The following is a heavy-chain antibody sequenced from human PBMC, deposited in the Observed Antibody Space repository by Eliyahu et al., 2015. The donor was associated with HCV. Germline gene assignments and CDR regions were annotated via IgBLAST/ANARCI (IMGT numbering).Heavy chain of an antibody. CDR1: GYNFINYY. V-gene: IGHV1-46*01. Sequence: QVQLVQSGAEVKKPGASVRVSCKASGYNFINYYIHWVRQAPXXRGLGXMGXINPSXGDTTYAQQFQGRVTMTSDTSTSTVYMDLXSLRSQDTAMYYCARAMEGYLPVVYSIWGRYENGMDVWGQGTTVTVSS. CDR2: INPSXGDT. J-gene: IGHJ6*02. D-gene: IGHD2-8*02. CDR3: ARAMEGYLPVVYSIWGRYENGMDV.